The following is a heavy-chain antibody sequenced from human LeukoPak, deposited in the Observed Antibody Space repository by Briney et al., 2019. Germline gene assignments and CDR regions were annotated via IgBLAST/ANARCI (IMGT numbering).Heavy chain of an antibody. CDR3: ARSQLERRNYYYFGMDV. D-gene: IGHD1-1*01. CDR2: IIPIFGTA. J-gene: IGHJ6*02. CDR1: GGTFSSYA. Sequence: SVKVSCKASGGTFSSYAISWVRQAPGQGLEWMGGIIPIFGTANYAQKFQGRVTITADESTSTAYMELSSLRSEDTAMFYCARSQLERRNYYYFGMDVWGQGTTVIVSS. V-gene: IGHV1-69*13.